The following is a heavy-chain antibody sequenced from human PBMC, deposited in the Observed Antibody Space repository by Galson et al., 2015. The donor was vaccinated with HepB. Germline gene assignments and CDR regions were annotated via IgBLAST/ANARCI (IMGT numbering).Heavy chain of an antibody. D-gene: IGHD6-13*01. V-gene: IGHV2-70*04. Sequence: PALVKPTQTLTLTCTFSGFSLNSREPRVSWIRQPPGKALEWLARIEWDNKKFYSASLKTRLTISKDTSKNQVVLTLTNVDPVDTATYYCVRIGQAAVDSWGLGTLVPVSS. CDR3: VRIGQAAVDS. CDR2: IEWDNKK. CDR1: GFSLNSREPR. J-gene: IGHJ5*02.